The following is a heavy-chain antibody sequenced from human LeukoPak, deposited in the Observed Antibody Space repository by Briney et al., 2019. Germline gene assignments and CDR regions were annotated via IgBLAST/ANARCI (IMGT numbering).Heavy chain of an antibody. Sequence: ASVTVSCKGSGYTFNGYYMHWVRQAPGQGLEWMGWINPNTGDTNYAQKFQGRVTMTRETSISTAYMDLSRLGSDDTAVYYCVRDLAAAIGDYWGQGTLVTVSS. CDR2: INPNTGDT. V-gene: IGHV1-2*02. D-gene: IGHD6-13*01. J-gene: IGHJ4*02. CDR3: VRDLAAAIGDY. CDR1: GYTFNGYY.